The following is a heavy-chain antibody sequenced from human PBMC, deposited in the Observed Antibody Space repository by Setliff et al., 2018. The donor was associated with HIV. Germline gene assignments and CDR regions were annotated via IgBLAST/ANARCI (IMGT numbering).Heavy chain of an antibody. J-gene: IGHJ6*03. D-gene: IGHD2-8*01. CDR3: ARDSANGKTANLNYLDV. V-gene: IGHV4-34*01. CDR1: GGSFSGYY. CDR2: IDHSGTT. Sequence: TSETLSLTCAVYGGSFSGYYWSWIRQPPGKGLEWVGEIDHSGTTDYNPSLNSRVTISVDTSKNQFSLGLSSVTAADTAVYYCARDSANGKTANLNYLDVWGKGTTVTVSS.